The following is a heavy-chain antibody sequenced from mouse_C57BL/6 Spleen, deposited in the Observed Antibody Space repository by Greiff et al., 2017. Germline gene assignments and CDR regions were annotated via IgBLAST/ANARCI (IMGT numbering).Heavy chain of an antibody. CDR2: IYPGDGDT. CDR1: GYAFSSSW. J-gene: IGHJ2*01. CDR3: ARSLRYQYFDY. D-gene: IGHD1-1*01. V-gene: IGHV1-82*01. Sequence: VQLQQSGPELVKPGASVKISCKASGYAFSSSWMNWVKQRPGQGLEWIGRIYPGDGDTNYNGKFKGKATLTADKSSSTAYMQLSSLTSEDSAVSFCARSLRYQYFDYWGQGTTLTVSS.